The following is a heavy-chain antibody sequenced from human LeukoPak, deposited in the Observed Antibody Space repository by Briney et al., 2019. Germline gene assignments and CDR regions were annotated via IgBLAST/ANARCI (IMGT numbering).Heavy chain of an antibody. Sequence: GESLKISCKASGYSFNNDWIGWVRQTPGTGLEWMGIIYPGDSNTRYSPSFQGQVTISADNSISTAYLQWSSLKASDTAIYFCARRAPVRFRGDWFDPWGQGTQVTVSS. CDR2: IYPGDSNT. CDR1: GYSFNNDW. CDR3: ARRAPVRFRGDWFDP. V-gene: IGHV5-51*01. J-gene: IGHJ5*02. D-gene: IGHD2-21*01.